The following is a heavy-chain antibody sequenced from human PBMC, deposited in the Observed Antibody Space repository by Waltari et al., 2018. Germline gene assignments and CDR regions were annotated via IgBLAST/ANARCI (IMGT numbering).Heavy chain of an antibody. V-gene: IGHV1-69*12. J-gene: IGHJ3*02. CDR1: GGAFGTYA. Sequence: QVQLVQSGAEVKKPGSSVKVSCKASGGAFGTYAITWVRQAPGHGLDWVGGIIPIYGTPNFAQKFQGRVTFAADESTTTAYMELTSLKSEDTAIYYCARRNLGYAFDIWGQGTLVTVSS. D-gene: IGHD1-26*01. CDR3: ARRNLGYAFDI. CDR2: IIPIYGTP.